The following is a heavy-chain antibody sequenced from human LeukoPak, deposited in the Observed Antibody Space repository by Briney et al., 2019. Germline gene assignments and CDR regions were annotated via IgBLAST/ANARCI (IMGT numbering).Heavy chain of an antibody. CDR2: ISGSGGST. CDR3: AKDGSITMVRGVIRGFDY. CDR1: GFTFSSYA. Sequence: PGGSLRLSCAASGFTFSSYAMSWVRQAPGKGLEWVSAISGSGGSTYYADSVKGRFTISRDNSKNTLYLQVNSLRAEDTAVYYCAKDGSITMVRGVIRGFDYWGQGTLVTVSS. D-gene: IGHD3-10*01. V-gene: IGHV3-23*01. J-gene: IGHJ4*02.